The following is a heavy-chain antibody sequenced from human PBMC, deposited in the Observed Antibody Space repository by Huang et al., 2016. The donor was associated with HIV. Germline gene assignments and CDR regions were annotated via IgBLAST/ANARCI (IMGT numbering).Heavy chain of an antibody. D-gene: IGHD1-1*01. CDR3: VRAHHGMTDNWFDP. J-gene: IGHJ5*02. CDR1: GASINSHY. V-gene: IGHV4-59*11. Sequence: QVQLLESGPGLVKPSETLSLTCTVSGASINSHYWGWIRQTPGKRLQWLGTFFNTGGTKFDPSFNSRVTLSLDRSKNQFSLNMTAVTAADTAVYYCVRAHHGMTDNWFDPWGQGTLVTVSS. CDR2: FFNTGGT.